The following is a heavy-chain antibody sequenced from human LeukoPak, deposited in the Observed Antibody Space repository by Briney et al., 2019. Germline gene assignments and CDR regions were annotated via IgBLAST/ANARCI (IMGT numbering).Heavy chain of an antibody. Sequence: GGSLRLFCAASGFNFSSYRMTWVRQAPGKGLEWVANIKQDGSEKYYVDSLKGRFTISRDNAKNSLYLQMNSLRADDTGVYYCARDRRGPFDYWGQGTLVTVSS. CDR1: GFNFSSYR. CDR3: ARDRRGPFDY. J-gene: IGHJ4*02. D-gene: IGHD3-10*01. CDR2: IKQDGSEK. V-gene: IGHV3-7*03.